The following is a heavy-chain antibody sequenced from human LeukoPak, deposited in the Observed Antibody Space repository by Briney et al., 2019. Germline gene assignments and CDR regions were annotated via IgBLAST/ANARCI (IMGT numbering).Heavy chain of an antibody. CDR1: GSSFTSYW. CDR3: ARRGCGGDGYCDAFDI. D-gene: IGHD5-24*01. CDR2: IYPGDSDT. V-gene: IGHV5-51*01. Sequence: GESLQISCKASGSSFTSYWIGWVRQLPGKGLEWMGIIYPGDSDTTYSPSFQGQVTISADKSISTAYLQWSSVKASDTAMYYCARRGCGGDGYCDAFDIWGQGTMVTVSS. J-gene: IGHJ3*02.